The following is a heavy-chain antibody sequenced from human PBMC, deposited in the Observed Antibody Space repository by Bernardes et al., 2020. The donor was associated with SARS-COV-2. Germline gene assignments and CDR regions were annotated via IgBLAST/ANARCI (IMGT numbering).Heavy chain of an antibody. Sequence: ASVKVSCKASGYTFTSYDINWVRQATGQGLEWMGWMNPNSGNTGYAQKFQGRVTMTRNTSISTAYMELSSLRSEDTAVYYCAREGRENYDSSGYYSRGTNWFDPWGQGTLVTVSS. CDR3: AREGRENYDSSGYYSRGTNWFDP. CDR1: GYTFTSYD. V-gene: IGHV1-8*01. J-gene: IGHJ5*02. CDR2: MNPNSGNT. D-gene: IGHD3-22*01.